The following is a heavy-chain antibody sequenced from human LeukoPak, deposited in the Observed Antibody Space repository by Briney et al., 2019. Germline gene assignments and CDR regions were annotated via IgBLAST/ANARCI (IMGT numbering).Heavy chain of an antibody. D-gene: IGHD3-22*01. CDR2: ISASGGST. J-gene: IGHJ3*02. Sequence: GGSLRLSCAASGFTFSSFATSWVRQAPGKGLEWVSGISASGGSTYYADSVKGRFTISRDNSKNTLYLKMNSLRAEDTAVYYCAKGFYDNSASGVFDIWGQGTMVTVSS. CDR3: AKGFYDNSASGVFDI. CDR1: GFTFSSFA. V-gene: IGHV3-23*01.